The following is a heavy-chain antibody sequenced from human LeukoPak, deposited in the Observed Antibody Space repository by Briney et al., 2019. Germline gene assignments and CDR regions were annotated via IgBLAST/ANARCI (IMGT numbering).Heavy chain of an antibody. D-gene: IGHD2-2*02. CDR2: IYYSGST. J-gene: IGHJ6*02. CDR1: GGSISSSSYY. CDR3: ARDPHDSRYCSSTSCYRPYYGMDV. V-gene: IGHV4-39*02. Sequence: SETLSLTCTVSGGSISSSSYYWGWIRQPPGKGLEWIGSIYYSGSTYYNPSLKSRVTISVDTSKNQFSLKLSSVTAADTAVYYCARDPHDSRYCSSTSCYRPYYGMDVWGQGTTFTVSS.